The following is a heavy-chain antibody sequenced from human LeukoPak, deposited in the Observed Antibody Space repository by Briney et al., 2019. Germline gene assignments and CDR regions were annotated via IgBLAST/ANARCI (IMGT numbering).Heavy chain of an antibody. V-gene: IGHV4-34*01. J-gene: IGHJ4*02. Sequence: PSETLSLTCAVYGGSFSGYYWSWIRQPPGKGLEWIGEINHSGSTNYNPSLKSRVTISVDTSKNQFSLKLSSVTAADTAVYYCARARGYSYGYVPDYWGQGTLVTVSS. CDR3: ARARGYSYGYVPDY. CDR2: INHSGST. CDR1: GGSFSGYY. D-gene: IGHD5-18*01.